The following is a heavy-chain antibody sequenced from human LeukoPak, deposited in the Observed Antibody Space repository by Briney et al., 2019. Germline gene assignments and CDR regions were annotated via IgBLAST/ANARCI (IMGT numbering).Heavy chain of an antibody. CDR3: ARDNYCDSSGYSFPSLN. D-gene: IGHD3-22*01. CDR2: INPNSGGT. CDR1: GYTFTGYY. V-gene: IGHV1-2*06. J-gene: IGHJ4*02. Sequence: GASVKVSCKASGYTFTGYYMHWVRQAPGQGLEWMGRINPNSGGTNYAQKFQGRVTMTRDTSISTAYMELSRLRSDDTAVYYCARDNYCDSSGYSFPSLNWGQGALVTVSS.